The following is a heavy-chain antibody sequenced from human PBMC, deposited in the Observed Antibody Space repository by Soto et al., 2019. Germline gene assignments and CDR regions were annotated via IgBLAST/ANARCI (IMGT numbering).Heavy chain of an antibody. J-gene: IGHJ3*02. V-gene: IGHV4-59*01. CDR2: IYYSGST. Sequence: SETLSLTCTVSGGSISSYYWSWIRQPPGKGLEWIGYIYYSGSTNYNPSLKSRVTISVDTSKNQFSLKLSSVTAADTAVYYCAREVYCSGGSCSTGAFDIWGQGTMVTVSS. D-gene: IGHD2-15*01. CDR3: AREVYCSGGSCSTGAFDI. CDR1: GGSISSYY.